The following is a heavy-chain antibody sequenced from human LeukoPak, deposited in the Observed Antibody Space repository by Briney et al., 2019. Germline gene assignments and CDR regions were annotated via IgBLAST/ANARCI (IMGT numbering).Heavy chain of an antibody. Sequence: SVKVSCRASGYTFTSYYMHWVRQAPGQGLEWMGGIIPIFGTANYAQKFQGRVTITADESTSTAYMELSSLRSEDTAVYYCARDPAIYYYYYGMDVWGQGTTVTVSS. D-gene: IGHD2-2*01. CDR3: ARDPAIYYYYYGMDV. V-gene: IGHV1-69*13. CDR2: IIPIFGTA. CDR1: GYTFTSYY. J-gene: IGHJ6*02.